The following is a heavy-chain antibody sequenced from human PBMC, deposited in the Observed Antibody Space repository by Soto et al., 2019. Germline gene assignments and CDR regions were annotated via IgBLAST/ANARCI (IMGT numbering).Heavy chain of an antibody. CDR1: GGSISSYY. V-gene: IGHV4-59*08. D-gene: IGHD3-10*01. Sequence: SETLSLTCTVSGGSISSYYWSWIRQPPGKGLEWIGYIYYSGSTNYNPSLKSRVTISVDTSKNQFSLNLSSVTAADTAVYYCARSGSGLHYYGSGSYYKRGWFDPWGQGTLVTVSS. J-gene: IGHJ5*02. CDR3: ARSGSGLHYYGSGSYYKRGWFDP. CDR2: IYYSGST.